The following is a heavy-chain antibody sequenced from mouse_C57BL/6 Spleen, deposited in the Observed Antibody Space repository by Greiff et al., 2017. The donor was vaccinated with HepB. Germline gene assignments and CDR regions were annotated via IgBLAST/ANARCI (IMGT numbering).Heavy chain of an antibody. Sequence: EVKVVESGEGLVKPGGSLKLSCAASGFTFSSYAMSWVRQTPERRLEWVAYISSGGDYIYYADTVKGRFTISRDNARNTLYLQMSSLKSEDTAMYYWTRGFYYEDRFAYWGQGTLVTVSA. J-gene: IGHJ3*01. CDR3: TRGFYYEDRFAY. D-gene: IGHD2-4*01. CDR2: ISSGGDYI. CDR1: GFTFSSYA. V-gene: IGHV5-9-1*02.